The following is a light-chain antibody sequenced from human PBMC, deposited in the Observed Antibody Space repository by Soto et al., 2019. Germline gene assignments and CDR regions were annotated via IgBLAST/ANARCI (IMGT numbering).Light chain of an antibody. CDR1: QSVSSSY. CDR2: VAS. V-gene: IGKV3-20*01. CDR3: QQYGSTPWT. Sequence: EIVLTQSPGTLSLSPGERATLSCRASQSVSSSYLAWYQQKPGQATRLLTYVASSRAPGIPDRFSGSGSGTDVTFTISRLEPEDFAVYYCQQYGSTPWTFGQGTKVEIK. J-gene: IGKJ1*01.